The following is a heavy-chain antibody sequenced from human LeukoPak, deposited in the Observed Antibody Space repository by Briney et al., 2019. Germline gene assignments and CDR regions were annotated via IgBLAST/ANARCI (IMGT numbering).Heavy chain of an antibody. CDR1: GYTFTSYA. V-gene: IGHV1-18*01. Sequence: ASVKVSCKASGYTFTSYAMHWVRQAPGQRLEWMGWISAYNGNTNYAQKLQGRVTMTTDTSTSTAYMELRSLRSDDTAVYYCARDSTVDTATEPNWFDPWGQGTLVTVSS. J-gene: IGHJ5*02. CDR3: ARDSTVDTATEPNWFDP. CDR2: ISAYNGNT. D-gene: IGHD5-18*01.